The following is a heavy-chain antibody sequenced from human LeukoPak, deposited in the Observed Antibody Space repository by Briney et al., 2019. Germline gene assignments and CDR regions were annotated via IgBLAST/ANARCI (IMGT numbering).Heavy chain of an antibody. CDR2: VSGSGAIA. D-gene: IGHD2-15*01. CDR3: AKDYCSGGSCYSSAAGY. J-gene: IGHJ4*02. CDR1: GFTFNNYA. Sequence: GGSLRLSCAASGFTFNNYAMSWVRQAPGKGLEWASTVSGSGAIAYYTDSDKGRFTISRDNSKNTLYLQMNSLRAEDTAVYYCAKDYCSGGSCYSSAAGYWGQGTLVTVSS. V-gene: IGHV3-23*01.